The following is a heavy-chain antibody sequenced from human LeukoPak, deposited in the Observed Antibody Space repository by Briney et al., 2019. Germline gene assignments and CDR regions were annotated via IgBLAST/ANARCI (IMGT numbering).Heavy chain of an antibody. J-gene: IGHJ6*03. CDR2: INPSGGST. V-gene: IGHV1-46*01. D-gene: IGHD2-2*01. CDR1: GYTFTSYY. Sequence: GASVKVSCKASGYTFTSYYMHWVRQAPGQGLEWMGIINPSGGSTSYAQKFQGRVTMTRDTSTSTVYMELSSLRSEDTAVYYCARGSCSSTSCSSPYYYYYMDVWGKGTTVTVSS. CDR3: ARGSCSSTSCSSPYYYYYMDV.